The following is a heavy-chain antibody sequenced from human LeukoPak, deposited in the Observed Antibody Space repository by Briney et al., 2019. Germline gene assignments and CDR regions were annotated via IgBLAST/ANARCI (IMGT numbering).Heavy chain of an antibody. CDR1: GYTFTGYY. V-gene: IGHV1-2*02. D-gene: IGHD3-22*01. J-gene: IGHJ4*02. CDR3: ASISRGDSSGYYLDY. Sequence: ASVKVSCKASGYTFTGYYMHWVRQAPGQGLEWMGWINPNSGGTNYAQKFQGRVIMTRDTSISTAYMELSRLRSDDTAVYYCASISRGDSSGYYLDYWGQGTLVTVSS. CDR2: INPNSGGT.